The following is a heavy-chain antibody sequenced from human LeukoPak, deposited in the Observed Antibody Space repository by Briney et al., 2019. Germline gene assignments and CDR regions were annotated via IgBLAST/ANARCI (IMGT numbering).Heavy chain of an antibody. CDR3: ARGSCSSTSCYVAFDY. V-gene: IGHV4-30-2*01. CDR1: GGSISSGGYY. J-gene: IGHJ4*02. CDR2: IYHSGST. D-gene: IGHD2-2*01. Sequence: SQTLSLTCTVSGGSISSGGYYWSWIRQPPGKGLEWIGYIYHSGSTYYNPSLKSRVTISVDRSKNQFSLKLSSVTAADTAVYYCARGSCSSTSCYVAFDYWGQGTLVTVSS.